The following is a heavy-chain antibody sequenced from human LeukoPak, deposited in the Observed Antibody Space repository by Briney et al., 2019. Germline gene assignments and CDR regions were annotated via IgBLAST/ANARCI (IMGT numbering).Heavy chain of an antibody. CDR3: ARGSRWTAFDI. CDR2: INHSGST. J-gene: IGHJ3*02. CDR1: GGSFSGYY. D-gene: IGHD6-13*01. Sequence: SETLSLTCAGYGGSFSGYYWSWVRQPPGKGLEWIGEINHSGSTNYNPSLKSRVTISVDTSKNQFSLKLSSVTAADTAVYYCARGSRWTAFDIWGQGTMVTVSS. V-gene: IGHV4-34*01.